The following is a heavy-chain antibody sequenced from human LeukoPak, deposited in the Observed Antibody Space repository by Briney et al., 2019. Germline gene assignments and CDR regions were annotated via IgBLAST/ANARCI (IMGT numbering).Heavy chain of an antibody. CDR3: ARDAVAFGAFDI. CDR1: GGSISSFY. V-gene: IGHV4-59*01. J-gene: IGHJ3*02. D-gene: IGHD3-10*01. Sequence: SETLSLTCSVSGGSISSFYWRWLRQPPGKGREWIGYIYYSGSTNYNPSLKSRVTISVDTSKNQISLKLNSVTAADTAVYYCARDAVAFGAFDIWGQGTMVTVSS. CDR2: IYYSGST.